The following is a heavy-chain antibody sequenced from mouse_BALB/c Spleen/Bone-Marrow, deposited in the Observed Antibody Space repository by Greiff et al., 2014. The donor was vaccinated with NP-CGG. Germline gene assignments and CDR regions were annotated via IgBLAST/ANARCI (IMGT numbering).Heavy chain of an antibody. CDR3: NAHITAVRY. CDR1: GFNIKDYY. J-gene: IGHJ2*02. D-gene: IGHD1-1*01. V-gene: IGHV14-4*02. Sequence: EVKLIESGAELVRSGASVKLSCKASGFNIKDYYMHWVKQRPEQGLEWIGWIDPENGDTEYVPKFKGKATMTADTSSNTDYLQLSSLKAEDTAVYYCNAHITAVRYWGQGTSLTVAS. CDR2: IDPENGDT.